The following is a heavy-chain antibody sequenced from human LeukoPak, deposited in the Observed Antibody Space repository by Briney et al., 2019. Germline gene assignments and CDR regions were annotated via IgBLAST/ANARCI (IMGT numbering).Heavy chain of an antibody. V-gene: IGHV1-18*01. J-gene: IGHJ4*02. CDR3: ARVTAESVTIFGVGETYYFDY. Sequence: ASVKVSCKAPGYTFTSYGISWVRQAPGQGLEWMGWISAYNGNTNYAQKLQGRVTMTTDTSTSTAYMELRSLRSDDTAVYYCARVTAESVTIFGVGETYYFDYWGQGTLVTVSS. CDR2: ISAYNGNT. CDR1: GYTFTSYG. D-gene: IGHD3-3*01.